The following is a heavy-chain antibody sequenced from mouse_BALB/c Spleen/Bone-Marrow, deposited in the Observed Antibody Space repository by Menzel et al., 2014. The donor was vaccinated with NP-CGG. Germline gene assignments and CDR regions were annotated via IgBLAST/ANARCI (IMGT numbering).Heavy chain of an antibody. V-gene: IGHV5-6-4*01. Sequence: EVKLQESGGGLVKPGGSLKLSCAASGFTFSSYTMSWVRQTPEKRLEWVATISSGGSYTYYPDSVKGRFTISRYNAKNTLYLQMSSLKSEDTAMYYCTRDAMDYWGQGTSVTVSS. CDR2: ISSGGSYT. CDR1: GFTFSSYT. J-gene: IGHJ4*01. CDR3: TRDAMDY.